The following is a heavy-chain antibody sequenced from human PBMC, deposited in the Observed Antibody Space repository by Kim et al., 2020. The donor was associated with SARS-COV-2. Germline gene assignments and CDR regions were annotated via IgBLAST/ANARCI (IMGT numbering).Heavy chain of an antibody. V-gene: IGHV3-7*05. CDR2: IEEDGSEK. CDR1: GFTVSSYW. Sequence: GGSLRLSCAASGFTVSSYWMSWVRQAPGKGPEWVASIEEDGSEKYYVDSVKGRFTISRDNAKNSLFLQMNSLRAEDTAVYYCARAARPDAFDIWGQGTMVTVSS. J-gene: IGHJ3*02. CDR3: ARAARPDAFDI.